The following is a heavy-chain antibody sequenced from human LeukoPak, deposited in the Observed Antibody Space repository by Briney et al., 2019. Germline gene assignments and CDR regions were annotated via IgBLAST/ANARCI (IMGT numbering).Heavy chain of an antibody. Sequence: PSETLSLTCTVSGGSISSYYWSWIRQPPGKGLERIGYIYYSGSTNCNPSLKSRVTISVDTSKNQFSLKLSSVTAADTAVYYCAGGHRNWLLSWFDPWGRGTLVTVSS. CDR2: IYYSGST. CDR1: GGSISSYY. D-gene: IGHD3-9*01. V-gene: IGHV4-59*12. CDR3: AGGHRNWLLSWFDP. J-gene: IGHJ5*02.